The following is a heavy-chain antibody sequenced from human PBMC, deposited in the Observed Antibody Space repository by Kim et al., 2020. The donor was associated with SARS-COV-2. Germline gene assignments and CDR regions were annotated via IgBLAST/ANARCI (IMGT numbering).Heavy chain of an antibody. D-gene: IGHD3-10*01. CDR2: VFYTGST. Sequence: SETLSLTCTVSGVSIDSGDYYWSWVRQHPLKGLEWIGYVFYTGSTYYHPSLKSRLDISIDTSKNQFSLRLSSVTAADTAVYYCARYMLSSGTPIWSFDPWGQGVLVTVSS. J-gene: IGHJ5*02. CDR3: ARYMLSSGTPIWSFDP. V-gene: IGHV4-31*03. CDR1: GVSIDSGDYY.